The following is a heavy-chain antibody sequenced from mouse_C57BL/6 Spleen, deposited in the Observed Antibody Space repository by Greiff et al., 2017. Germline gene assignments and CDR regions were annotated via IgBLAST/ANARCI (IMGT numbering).Heavy chain of an antibody. CDR2: ILPGSGST. D-gene: IGHD1-1*01. J-gene: IGHJ4*01. V-gene: IGHV1-9*01. Sequence: QVQLKESGAELTKPGASVKLSCKATGYTFTGYWIEWVKQRPGHGLEWIGEILPGSGSTNYNEKFKGKATFTADTSSNTAYMQLSSRTTEDSAIYSCARLYYGSSSHYYAMDYWGQGTTVTVSS. CDR1: GYTFTGYW. CDR3: ARLYYGSSSHYYAMDY.